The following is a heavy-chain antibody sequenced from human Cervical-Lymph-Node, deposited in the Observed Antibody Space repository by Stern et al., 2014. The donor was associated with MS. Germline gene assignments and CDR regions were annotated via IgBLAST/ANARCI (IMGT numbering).Heavy chain of an antibody. CDR2: MRADGSEK. CDR1: GFCFSTYW. D-gene: IGHD3-16*01. J-gene: IGHJ4*02. CDR3: VKGGHLDD. V-gene: IGHV3-7*01. Sequence: VQMVESGGGLVQPGGSLNLFCDASGFCFSTYWVTGVRQAPGKVLECVANMRADGSEKHYVDFVKGRFTISRDNAQNSLYLQMNSLRAEYTAVYYCVKGGHLDDWGQGTLVIVSS.